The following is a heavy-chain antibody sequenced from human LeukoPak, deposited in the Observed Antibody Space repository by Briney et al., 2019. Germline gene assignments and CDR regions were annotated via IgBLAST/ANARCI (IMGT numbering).Heavy chain of an antibody. CDR2: ITGDGTRT. CDR3: ASRPRADMGPLDY. D-gene: IGHD1-14*01. V-gene: IGHV3-23*01. J-gene: IGHJ4*02. CDR1: GFTFSSCA. Sequence: TGGSLRLSCAASGFTFSSCAMTWVRQAPGKGLEWVASITGDGTRTYYTDSVKGRFTISRDNSENTLYLQMNSLRADETAIYYCASRPRADMGPLDYWGQGTLVTVST.